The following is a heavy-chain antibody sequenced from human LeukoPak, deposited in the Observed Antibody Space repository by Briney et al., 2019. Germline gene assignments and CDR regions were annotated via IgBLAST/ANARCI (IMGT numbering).Heavy chain of an antibody. D-gene: IGHD6-6*01. Sequence: PSQTLSLTYTVSGGSISSGSYYWSWIRQPAGKGLEWIGRIYTSGSTNYNPSLKSRVTISVDTSKNQFSLKLSSVTAADTDVYYCAKERSSWAFDIWGQGTMVTVSS. CDR1: GGSISSGSYY. CDR2: IYTSGST. V-gene: IGHV4-61*02. CDR3: AKERSSWAFDI. J-gene: IGHJ3*02.